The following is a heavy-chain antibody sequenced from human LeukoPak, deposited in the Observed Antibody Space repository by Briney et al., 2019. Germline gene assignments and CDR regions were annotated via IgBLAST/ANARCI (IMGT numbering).Heavy chain of an antibody. CDR1: GFTFSSSV. D-gene: IGHD3-10*01. V-gene: IGHV3-23*01. CDR3: GKLFYSSGMYHFDY. J-gene: IGHJ4*02. Sequence: PGGSLRLSCATSGFTFSSSVMSWVRQPPGKGLAWVSTISGSGGGTYYADSVKGRFTISRDNSKNTLYLQMNSLRAEDTAVFYCGKLFYSSGMYHFDYWGQGTLVTVSS. CDR2: ISGSGGGT.